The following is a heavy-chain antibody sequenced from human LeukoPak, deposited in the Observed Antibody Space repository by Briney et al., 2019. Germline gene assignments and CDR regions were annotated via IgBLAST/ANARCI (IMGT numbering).Heavy chain of an antibody. D-gene: IGHD5-24*01. J-gene: IGHJ4*02. V-gene: IGHV1-69*13. CDR2: IIPIFGTA. Sequence: GASVKVSCKASGGTFSSYAISWVRQAPGQGLEWMGGIIPIFGTANYAQKFQGRVTITADESTSTAYMELSSLRSEDTAVYYYAREGWLQSSPFDYWGQGTLVTVSS. CDR1: GGTFSSYA. CDR3: AREGWLQSSPFDY.